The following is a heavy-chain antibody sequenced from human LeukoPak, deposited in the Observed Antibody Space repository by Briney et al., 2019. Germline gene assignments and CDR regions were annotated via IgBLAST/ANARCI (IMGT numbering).Heavy chain of an antibody. CDR2: FRNSGSGT. D-gene: IGHD3-22*01. V-gene: IGHV3-23*01. CDR1: GFTFSTYT. J-gene: IGHJ4*02. Sequence: GGSLRLSCAASGFTFSTYTMSWVRQAPGKGLEWVSTFRNSGSGTYYADSVKGRFTISRDDSRNTLYLQMNSLRAEDTAVYYCAKDMIVLGFASDFDYWGQGTLVTVSS. CDR3: AKDMIVLGFASDFDY.